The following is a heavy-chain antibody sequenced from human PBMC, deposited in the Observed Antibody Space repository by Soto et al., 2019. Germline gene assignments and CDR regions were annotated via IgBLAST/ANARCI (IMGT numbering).Heavy chain of an antibody. J-gene: IGHJ3*02. Sequence: GGSLRLSCAASGFTFSDHYMDWVRQAPGKGLEWVGRTRNKANSYTTEYAASVKGRFTISRDDSKNSLYLQMNSLKTEDTAVYYCAREEQWLVRGAFDIWGQGTMVTVSS. CDR3: AREEQWLVRGAFDI. CDR2: TRNKANSYTT. CDR1: GFTFSDHY. V-gene: IGHV3-72*01. D-gene: IGHD6-19*01.